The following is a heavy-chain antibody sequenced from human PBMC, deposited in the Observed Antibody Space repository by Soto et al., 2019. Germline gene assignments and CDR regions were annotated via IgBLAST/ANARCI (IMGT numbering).Heavy chain of an antibody. J-gene: IGHJ3*02. CDR1: GGSISSGAYY. CDR3: ARNPSHLCASTSCHAFDI. D-gene: IGHD2-2*01. Sequence: SETLSLTCSVSGGSISSGAYYWNWIRQHPRKGLEWIGYIYYSGTTYYNPSLGSRVSISADTSKNQFSLKLNSVTVADTTVYYCARNPSHLCASTSCHAFDIWGQGTMVTVSS. V-gene: IGHV4-31*03. CDR2: IYYSGTT.